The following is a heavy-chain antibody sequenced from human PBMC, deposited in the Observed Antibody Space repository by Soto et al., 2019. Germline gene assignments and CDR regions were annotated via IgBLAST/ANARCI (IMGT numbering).Heavy chain of an antibody. CDR2: IDPSGGST. CDR3: ASDGIVGTFDY. D-gene: IGHD1-26*01. CDR1: GYTFTSCY. J-gene: IGHJ4*02. Sequence: ASVKVSCKASGYTFTSCYMHWVRQAPGQGLEWMGIIDPSGGSTSCAEKFQGRVTMTRDTSTSTVNMELSSLRSEDTSVYYCASDGIVGTFDYWGQGTLVTVSS. V-gene: IGHV1-46*01.